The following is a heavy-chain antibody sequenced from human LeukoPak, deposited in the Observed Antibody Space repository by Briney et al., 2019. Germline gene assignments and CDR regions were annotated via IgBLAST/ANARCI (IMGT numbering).Heavy chain of an antibody. Sequence: GGSLRLSCAASGFTFGSYAMSWVRQAPGKGLEWVSAISGSGGSTYYADSVKGRFTISRDNSKNTLYLQMNSLRAEDTAVYYCAKVQYYYDSSGYYHGDAFDIWGQGTMVTVSS. CDR2: ISGSGGST. CDR3: AKVQYYYDSSGYYHGDAFDI. D-gene: IGHD3-22*01. J-gene: IGHJ3*02. V-gene: IGHV3-23*01. CDR1: GFTFGSYA.